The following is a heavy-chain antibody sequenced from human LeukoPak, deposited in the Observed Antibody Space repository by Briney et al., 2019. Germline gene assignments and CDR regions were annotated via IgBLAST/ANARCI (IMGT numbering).Heavy chain of an antibody. CDR1: GGTFSSYA. CDR2: IIPIFGTV. CDR3: ARASLGYYDSSGYPAEYFQH. Sequence: GASVKVSCKASGGTFSSYAISWVRQAPGQGLEWMGRIIPIFGTVNYAQKFQDRVTITTDKSTSTAYMELSSLRSEDSAVYYCARASLGYYDSSGYPAEYFQHWGQGTLVTVSS. V-gene: IGHV1-69*05. J-gene: IGHJ1*01. D-gene: IGHD3-22*01.